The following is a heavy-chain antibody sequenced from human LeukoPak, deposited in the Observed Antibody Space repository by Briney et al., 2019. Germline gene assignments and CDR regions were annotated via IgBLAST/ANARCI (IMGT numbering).Heavy chain of an antibody. D-gene: IGHD3-22*01. J-gene: IGHJ4*02. CDR1: GGSISSGSYY. Sequence: PSQTLSLTCTVSGGSISSGSYYWSWIRQPAGKGLEWIGRIYTSGSTNYNPSLKSRVTISVDTSKNQFSLKLSSVTAADTAVYYCARGTPVYYYDSTGHHYYFDYWGQGTLVTVSS. CDR3: ARGTPVYYYDSTGHHYYFDY. V-gene: IGHV4-61*02. CDR2: IYTSGST.